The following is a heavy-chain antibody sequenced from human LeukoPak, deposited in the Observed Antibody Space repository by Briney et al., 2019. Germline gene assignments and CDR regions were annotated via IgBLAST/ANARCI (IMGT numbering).Heavy chain of an antibody. J-gene: IGHJ4*02. CDR1: GGSISSSSYY. V-gene: IGHV4-39*01. CDR2: IYYSGST. Sequence: PSETLSFTCTVSGGSISSSSYYWGWIRQPPGKGLEWIGSIYYSGSTYYNPSLKSRVTISVDTSKNQFSLKLGSVTAADTAVYYCAATWAGYSHLYWGQGTLVTVSS. D-gene: IGHD6-13*01. CDR3: AATWAGYSHLY.